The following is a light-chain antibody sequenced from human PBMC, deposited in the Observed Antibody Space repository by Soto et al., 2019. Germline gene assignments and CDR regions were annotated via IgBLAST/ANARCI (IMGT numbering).Light chain of an antibody. CDR1: SSDVGGYNY. CDR3: NSYTSKSTGV. CDR2: EVS. Sequence: QSALTQPASVSGSPGQSITISCTGTSSDVGGYNYVSWYQQHPGKAPKLTIYEVSNRPSGVSNRFSGSKSGNTASLTISGLQAEDVADYYCNSYTSKSTGVFGTGTKVTVL. J-gene: IGLJ1*01. V-gene: IGLV2-14*01.